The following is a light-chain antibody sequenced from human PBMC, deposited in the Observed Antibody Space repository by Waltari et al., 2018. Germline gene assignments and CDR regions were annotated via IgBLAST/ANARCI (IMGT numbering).Light chain of an antibody. V-gene: IGLV4-69*01. CDR1: RGHSTYA. J-gene: IGLJ3*02. CDR2: LDSDGSH. Sequence: QVVLTQSPSASASLGASVKLTCTLSRGHSTYAISWHQQQPEKGPRFLMKLDSDGSHNKGDGIPDRFSGSSSGAERYLTISSLQSEDEADYYCQTWGTGIQVFGGGTKLTVL. CDR3: QTWGTGIQV.